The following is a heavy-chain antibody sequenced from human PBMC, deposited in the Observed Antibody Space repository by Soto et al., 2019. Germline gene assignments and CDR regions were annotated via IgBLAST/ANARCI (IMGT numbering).Heavy chain of an antibody. Sequence: PGGSLRLSCAASGFTFDDYAMHWVRQAPGKGLEWVSGISWNSGSIGYADSVKGRFTISRDNAKNSLYLQMNSLRAEDTALYYCAKDRGDPNRIAVAGPFDYWGQGTLVTVSS. D-gene: IGHD6-19*01. CDR2: ISWNSGSI. CDR1: GFTFDDYA. J-gene: IGHJ4*02. V-gene: IGHV3-9*01. CDR3: AKDRGDPNRIAVAGPFDY.